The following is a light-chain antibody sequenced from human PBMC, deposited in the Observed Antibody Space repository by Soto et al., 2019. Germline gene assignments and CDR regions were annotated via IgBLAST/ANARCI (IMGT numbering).Light chain of an antibody. J-gene: IGKJ3*01. CDR1: QRVSRK. V-gene: IGKV3-11*01. CDR3: QQQSNF. Sequence: DIVLTQSPATLSLSPGERATLSCRATQRVSRKLAWYQQKPGQAPRLLIYDASNRATGIPARFSGSGSGTDFTLTISSLEPEDFAIYYCQQQSNFLGPATKVDIK. CDR2: DAS.